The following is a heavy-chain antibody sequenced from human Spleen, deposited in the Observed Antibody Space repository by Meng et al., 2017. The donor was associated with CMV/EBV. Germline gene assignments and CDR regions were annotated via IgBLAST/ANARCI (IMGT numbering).Heavy chain of an antibody. J-gene: IGHJ4*02. CDR3: ARGRGYSGYDSVAYDY. Sequence: GGSVSGYYWSGIRQPPGKGLEWIGEINHSGSTNYNPSLKSRVTISVDTSKNQFSLKLSSVTAADTAVYYCARGRGYSGYDSVAYDYWGQGTLVTVSS. V-gene: IGHV4-34*01. D-gene: IGHD5-12*01. CDR1: GGSVSGYY. CDR2: INHSGST.